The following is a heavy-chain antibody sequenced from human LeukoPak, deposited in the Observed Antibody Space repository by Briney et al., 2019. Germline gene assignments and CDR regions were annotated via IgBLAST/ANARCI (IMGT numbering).Heavy chain of an antibody. J-gene: IGHJ4*02. CDR1: GFTFSSYG. Sequence: GGSLRLSCAASGFTFSSYGMYWVRQAPGKGLEWVAVISYDGSNKYYADSVKGRFTISRDNSKNTLYLQMNSLRAEDTAVYYCAKDIRGWYAHPDYWGQGTLVTVSS. D-gene: IGHD6-19*01. CDR3: AKDIRGWYAHPDY. V-gene: IGHV3-30*18. CDR2: ISYDGSNK.